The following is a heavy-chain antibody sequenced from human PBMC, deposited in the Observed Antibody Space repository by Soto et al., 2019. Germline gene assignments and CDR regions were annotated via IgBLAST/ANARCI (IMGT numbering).Heavy chain of an antibody. D-gene: IGHD1-1*01. CDR1: GFTFSSYGMTFSSYA. CDR2: ISGSGDST. V-gene: IGHV3-23*01. Sequence: GGSLRLSCAASGFTFSSYGMTFSSYAMSWVRQAPGKGLEWVSTISGSGDSTYYADSVKGRFTISRDNSKNTLFLQMNSLRAGDTALYYCAKDLRDGELEPFDFWGQGILVTVSS. CDR3: AKDLRDGELEPFDF. J-gene: IGHJ4*02.